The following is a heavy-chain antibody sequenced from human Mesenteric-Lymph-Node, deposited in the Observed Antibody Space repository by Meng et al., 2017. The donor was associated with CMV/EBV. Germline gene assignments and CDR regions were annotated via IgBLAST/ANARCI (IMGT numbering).Heavy chain of an antibody. J-gene: IGHJ4*02. CDR1: GYTFTSYY. Sequence: CKASGYTFTSYYIHWVRQATGQGLEWMGLMNPNRGYIDYAQKFQGRVTLTGDTSISTAYLELSSLSSEDTAVYYCARGLGAGPNTRDYWGQGTLVTVSS. CDR2: MNPNRGYI. CDR3: ARGLGAGPNTRDY. V-gene: IGHV1-8*01. D-gene: IGHD6-25*01.